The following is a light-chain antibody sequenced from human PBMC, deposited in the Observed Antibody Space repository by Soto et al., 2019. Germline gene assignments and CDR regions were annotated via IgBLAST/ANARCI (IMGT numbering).Light chain of an antibody. CDR3: QQSYRTPQT. CDR1: QSISSY. Sequence: DIQMTQSPSSLSASVGDRVTITCRASQSISSYLNWYQQKPGKAPKLLIYATSSLQSGVPSRFSCSGSGTDFTLTISSLQPEDFATYYCQQSYRTPQTFGQGTKVEI. CDR2: ATS. J-gene: IGKJ1*01. V-gene: IGKV1-39*01.